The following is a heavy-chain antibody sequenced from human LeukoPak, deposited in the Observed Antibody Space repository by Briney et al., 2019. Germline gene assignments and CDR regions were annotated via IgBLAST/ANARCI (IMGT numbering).Heavy chain of an antibody. D-gene: IGHD2-2*01. CDR3: AAPQYGSSTSCYGEGWPFDY. V-gene: IGHV4-39*01. J-gene: IGHJ4*02. CDR1: GGSISSSSYY. Sequence: SETLSLTCTVSGGSISSSSYYWGWIRQPPGKGLEWIGSIYYSGSTYYNPSLKSRVTISVDTSKNQFSLKLSSVTAADTAVYYCAAPQYGSSTSCYGEGWPFDYGGRGPRAPVPP. CDR2: IYYSGST.